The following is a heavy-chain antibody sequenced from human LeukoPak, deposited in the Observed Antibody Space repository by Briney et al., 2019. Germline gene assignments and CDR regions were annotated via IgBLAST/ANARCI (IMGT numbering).Heavy chain of an antibody. Sequence: GGSLRLSCAASGFTFSSYSMNWVRQAPGKGLEWVSSISSSSSYIYYAGSVKGRFTISRDNAKNSLYLQMNSLRAEDTAVYYCARDRSCSSTSCYGDYWGQGTLVTVSS. CDR2: ISSSSSYI. CDR3: ARDRSCSSTSCYGDY. J-gene: IGHJ4*02. CDR1: GFTFSSYS. D-gene: IGHD2-2*01. V-gene: IGHV3-21*01.